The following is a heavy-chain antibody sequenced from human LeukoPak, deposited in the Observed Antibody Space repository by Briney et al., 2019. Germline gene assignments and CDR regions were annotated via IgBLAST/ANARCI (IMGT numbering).Heavy chain of an antibody. J-gene: IGHJ4*02. CDR2: IYHSGNT. CDR1: GGSISSGNW. Sequence: SETLSLACAVSGGSISSGNWWSWIRQRPGKGLEWIGEIYHSGNTNYNPSLKSRVTISVDKSKNQFTLKLSSVTAADTAVYYCPRFKYQSFDYWGQGTLVTVSS. V-gene: IGHV4-4*02. D-gene: IGHD2-2*01. CDR3: PRFKYQSFDY.